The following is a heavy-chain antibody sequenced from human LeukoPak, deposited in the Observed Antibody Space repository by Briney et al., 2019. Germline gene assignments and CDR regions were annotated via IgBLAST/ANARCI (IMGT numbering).Heavy chain of an antibody. CDR1: GFTFSSYW. D-gene: IGHD3-10*01. CDR2: IKQDGSET. J-gene: IGHJ4*02. Sequence: PGGSLRLSCAASGFTFSSYWMSWVRQAPGKGLEWVANIKQDGSETYYVDAVKGRSTISRDNAKNSLYLQMNSLRAEDTAVYYCARAHGSGSYPKYFDYWGQGTLVTVSS. CDR3: ARAHGSGSYPKYFDY. V-gene: IGHV3-7*01.